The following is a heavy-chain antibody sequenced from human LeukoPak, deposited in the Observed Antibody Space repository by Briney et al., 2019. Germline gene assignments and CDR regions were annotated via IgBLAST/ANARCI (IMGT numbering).Heavy chain of an antibody. V-gene: IGHV3-33*01. J-gene: IGHJ4*02. CDR1: GFSFSSYG. CDR3: ARDRIDGSGSYYNPSFFY. D-gene: IGHD3-10*01. CDR2: IWYDGSNK. Sequence: GRSLRLSCAASGFSFSSYGMHWVRQAPGKGLEWVADIWYDGSNKYYADSVKGRFTISRDNSKNTLYLQMNSLRAEDTAVYYCARDRIDGSGSYYNPSFFYWGQGTLVTVSS.